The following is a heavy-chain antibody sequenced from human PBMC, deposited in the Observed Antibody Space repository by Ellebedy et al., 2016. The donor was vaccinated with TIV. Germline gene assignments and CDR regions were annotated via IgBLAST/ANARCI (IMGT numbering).Heavy chain of an antibody. CDR1: GFTFSDYY. CDR2: ISSSGSTI. CDR3: AREAGWELLHYYYYGMDV. Sequence: GGSLRLXXAASGFTFSDYYMSWIRQAPGKGLEWVSYISSSGSTIYSADSVKGRFTISRDNAKNSLYLQMNSLRAEDTPVNYCAREAGWELLHYYYYGMDVWGQGTTVTVSS. V-gene: IGHV3-11*01. J-gene: IGHJ6*02. D-gene: IGHD1-26*01.